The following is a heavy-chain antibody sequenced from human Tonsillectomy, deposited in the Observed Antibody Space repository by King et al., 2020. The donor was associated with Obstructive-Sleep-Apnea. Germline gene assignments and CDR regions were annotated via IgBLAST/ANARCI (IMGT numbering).Heavy chain of an antibody. CDR1: GFTFSSYA. Sequence: VQLVESGGGVVQPGRSLRLSCAASGFTFSSYAMHWVRQAPGKGLERGAVVSYDGRDKSFADSVKGRFTISRDNSKNTLYLQMNSLRTEDTAVYYCARETDELGYFDYWGQGTLVTVSS. V-gene: IGHV3-30*04. CDR2: VSYDGRDK. J-gene: IGHJ4*02. CDR3: ARETDELGYFDY. D-gene: IGHD2-21*02.